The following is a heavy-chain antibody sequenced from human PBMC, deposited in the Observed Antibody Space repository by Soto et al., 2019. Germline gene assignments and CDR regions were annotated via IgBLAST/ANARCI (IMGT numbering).Heavy chain of an antibody. D-gene: IGHD2-21*02. CDR1: GFSVSDYS. Sequence: XGSLGLSCVGCGFSVSDYSVNWIRQAPGKGLQWVSYISSSSDKTYYADSVKGRFTVSRDNAKNALFLQMNSLRDDDTATYFCARLPKGSLVTAWGQGTRVTVSS. CDR2: ISSSSDKT. V-gene: IGHV3-48*02. J-gene: IGHJ4*02. CDR3: ARLPKGSLVTA.